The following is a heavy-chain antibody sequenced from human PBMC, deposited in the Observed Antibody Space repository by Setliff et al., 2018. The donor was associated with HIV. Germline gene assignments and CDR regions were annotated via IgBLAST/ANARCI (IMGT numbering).Heavy chain of an antibody. CDR1: GYTFTGYY. Sequence: GASVKVSCKASGYTFTGYYMHWVRQAPGLGLEWMGWINPNSGGTNYAQKFQGWVTMTRDTCISTAYMELSRLRSDDTAVYYCARGGVLRYFDWLHQGHRDYFDYWGQGTLGTVSS. CDR2: INPNSGGT. D-gene: IGHD3-9*01. V-gene: IGHV1-2*04. J-gene: IGHJ4*02. CDR3: ARGGVLRYFDWLHQGHRDYFDY.